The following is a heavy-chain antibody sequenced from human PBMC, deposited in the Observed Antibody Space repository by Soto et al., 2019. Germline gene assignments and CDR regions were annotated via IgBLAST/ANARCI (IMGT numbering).Heavy chain of an antibody. J-gene: IGHJ4*02. CDR2: ISSSGGAR. CDR1: GFSFSSYD. D-gene: IGHD6-19*01. CDR3: AKSTQQWPIGY. Sequence: EVQLLESGGGLVQPGGSLRLSCAASGFSFSSYDMSWVRQAPGKGLEWVSAISSSGGARYYGDSVLGRFTVSRDNPKNTLFLQMNRLRADDTAVYFCAKSTQQWPIGYLGQGTLVTVSS. V-gene: IGHV3-23*01.